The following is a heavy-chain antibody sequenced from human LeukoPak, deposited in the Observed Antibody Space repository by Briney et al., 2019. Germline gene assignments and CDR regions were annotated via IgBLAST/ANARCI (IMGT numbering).Heavy chain of an antibody. CDR2: ISGSGENT. J-gene: IGHJ4*02. CDR1: GFTFSTYA. Sequence: GGSLRLSCAASGFTFSTYAINWVRQAPGQGLEWVAGISGSGENTYYADSVRGRFTISRDKSKSTVYLQMNSLVVEDTAIYYCARGRKLGAPTYFFDYWGQGSLVTVSS. CDR3: ARGRKLGAPTYFFDY. V-gene: IGHV3-23*01. D-gene: IGHD1-26*01.